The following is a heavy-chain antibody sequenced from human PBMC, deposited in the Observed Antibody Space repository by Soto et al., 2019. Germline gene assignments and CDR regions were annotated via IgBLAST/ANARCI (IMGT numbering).Heavy chain of an antibody. J-gene: IGHJ4*02. Sequence: SETLSLTCTVSGAPIKNIYWSWIRQSPGKGLEWIGYITYSGSSASTKYNPSLKSRVTISIDTSKNQSSLKLTSVTAADTALYFCAGHVDTRFFAHWGQGALVTVSS. CDR1: GAPIKNIY. V-gene: IGHV4-59*08. D-gene: IGHD2-15*01. CDR2: ITYSGSSAST. CDR3: AGHVDTRFFAH.